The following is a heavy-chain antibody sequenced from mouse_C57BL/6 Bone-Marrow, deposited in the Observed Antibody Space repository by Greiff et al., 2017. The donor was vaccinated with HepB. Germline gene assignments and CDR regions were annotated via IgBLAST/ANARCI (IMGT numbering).Heavy chain of an antibody. Sequence: VQLQQSGPGLVKPSQSLSLTCSVTGYSITSGYYWNWIRQFPGNKLEWMGYISYDGSNNYNPSLKNRISITRDTSKNQFFLKLNSVTTEDTATYYCARGGLRLDFDYWGQGTTLTVSS. V-gene: IGHV3-6*01. CDR2: ISYDGSN. CDR3: ARGGLRLDFDY. D-gene: IGHD2-4*01. CDR1: GYSITSGYY. J-gene: IGHJ2*01.